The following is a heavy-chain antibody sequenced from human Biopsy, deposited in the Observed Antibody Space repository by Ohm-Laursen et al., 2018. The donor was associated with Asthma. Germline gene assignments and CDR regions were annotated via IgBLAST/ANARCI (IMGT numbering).Heavy chain of an antibody. V-gene: IGHV3-30*01. D-gene: IGHD1-1*01. CDR2: ISKDASTQ. J-gene: IGHJ3*02. CDR3: VRDGTDDAFDI. Sequence: SLRLSCSASGLSFSNFAFHWFRQAPGKGLEWVGVISKDASTQDYADSVKGGFTMARDNSKNQLDLQMNILREGDTAVYYCVRDGTDDAFDIWGQGTVVSVSS. CDR1: GLSFSNFA.